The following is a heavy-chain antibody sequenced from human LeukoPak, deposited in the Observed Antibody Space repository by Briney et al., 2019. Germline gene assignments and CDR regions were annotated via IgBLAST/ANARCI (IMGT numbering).Heavy chain of an antibody. V-gene: IGHV3-9*01. J-gene: IGHJ4*02. D-gene: IGHD2-8*02. Sequence: GRSLRLSCAASGFTFDDYAMHWVRQAPGKGLEWVSGISWNSGSIGYADSVKGRFTISRDNAKNSLYLQMNSLRAEDTAIYYCATYRQVLLPFESWGQGTLVTVSS. CDR1: GFTFDDYA. CDR3: ATYRQVLLPFES. CDR2: ISWNSGSI.